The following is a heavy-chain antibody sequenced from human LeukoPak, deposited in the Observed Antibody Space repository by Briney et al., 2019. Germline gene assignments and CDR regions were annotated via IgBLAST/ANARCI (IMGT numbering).Heavy chain of an antibody. CDR1: GGPISSYY. CDR2: IYYSGST. D-gene: IGHD6-19*01. CDR3: ARGHSSGWYEDY. Sequence: SETLSLTCTVSGGPISSYYWSWIRQPPGKGLEWMGYIYYSGSTSYNPSLKSRVTISVDTSKNQFSLKLSSVTAADTAVYYCARGHSSGWYEDYWGRGTLVTVSS. V-gene: IGHV4-59*01. J-gene: IGHJ4*02.